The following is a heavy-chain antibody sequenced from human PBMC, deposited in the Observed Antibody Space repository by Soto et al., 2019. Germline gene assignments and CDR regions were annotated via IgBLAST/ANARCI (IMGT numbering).Heavy chain of an antibody. Sequence: QVQLVQSGAEVKKPGASVKVSCKASGYTFTSYGISWVRQAPGQGLEWMGWISGYNGNTKYAQKLQGRVTMTTDTPTSTAYMELRSLRSADTAVYYCARDRGGQIVDYWGQGTLVTVSS. V-gene: IGHV1-18*01. CDR1: GYTFTSYG. CDR3: ARDRGGQIVDY. J-gene: IGHJ4*02. D-gene: IGHD3-10*01. CDR2: ISGYNGNT.